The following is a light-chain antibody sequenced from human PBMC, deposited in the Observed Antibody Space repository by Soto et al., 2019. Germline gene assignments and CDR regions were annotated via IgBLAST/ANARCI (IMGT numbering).Light chain of an antibody. V-gene: IGLV2-14*01. CDR3: ISYASINTYV. Sequence: QSALTQPASVSGSPGQSITISCTGTSSDVGGYDYVSWYQQHPGKAPKLMIYDVTNRPSGVSNRFSGSKSGNTASLTISGLQAEDEADYYCISYASINTYVFGTGTTLPVL. J-gene: IGLJ1*01. CDR1: SSDVGGYDY. CDR2: DVT.